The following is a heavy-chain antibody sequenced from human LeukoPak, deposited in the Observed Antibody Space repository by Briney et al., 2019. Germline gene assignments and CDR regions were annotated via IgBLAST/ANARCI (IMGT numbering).Heavy chain of an antibody. CDR1: GYTFTNYY. D-gene: IGHD4-23*01. CDR3: AIASPMTTVARGQGAFDI. V-gene: IGHV1-46*01. CDR2: VNPNDGST. J-gene: IGHJ3*02. Sequence: GASVKVSCKGFGYTFTNYYMHWVRQAPGQGPEWMGIVNPNDGSTTYAQKFQGRVTMTRDMSTNTVYMELSSLRSDDTAEYFCAIASPMTTVARGQGAFDIWGQGTMVIVSA.